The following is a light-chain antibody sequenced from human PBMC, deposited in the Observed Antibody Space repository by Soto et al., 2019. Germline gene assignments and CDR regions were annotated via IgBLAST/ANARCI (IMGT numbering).Light chain of an antibody. V-gene: IGKV3-11*01. CDR1: QSVGTY. CDR3: QQRNNWS. J-gene: IGKJ3*01. Sequence: EIVLTQSPATLSLSPGERATLSCWASQSVGTYLAWYQQKPGQAPRLLIYDASTRATGVPARFSGSGSGPDFTLTISSLEPEDSAVYYCQQRNNWSFGPGTKVDIK. CDR2: DAS.